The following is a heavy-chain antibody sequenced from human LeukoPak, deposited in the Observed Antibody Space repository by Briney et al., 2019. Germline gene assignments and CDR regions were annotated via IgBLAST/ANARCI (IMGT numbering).Heavy chain of an antibody. CDR2: ISSSGSYT. CDR1: GFTFSDSY. J-gene: IGHJ4*02. CDR3: ARGTPSGSYLGY. Sequence: GGSLRLSCAASGFTFSDSYMSWIRQAPGKGLEWASYISSSGSYTNYADSVKGRFTISRDNAKNSLFLQMNSLRAEDTAVYYCARGTPSGSYLGYWGQGTLVTVSS. V-gene: IGHV3-11*05. D-gene: IGHD1-26*01.